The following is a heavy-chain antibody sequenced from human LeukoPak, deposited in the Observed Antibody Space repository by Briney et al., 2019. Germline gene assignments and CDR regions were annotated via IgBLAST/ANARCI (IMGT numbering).Heavy chain of an antibody. J-gene: IGHJ4*02. Sequence: ASVKVSCRASGGTFSSYAISWVRQAPGQGPEWMGGIIPIFGTANYAQKFQGRVTITADESTSTAYMELSSLRSEDTAVYYCASSWLRDGYNSLNYWGQGTLVTVSS. V-gene: IGHV1-69*01. CDR3: ASSWLRDGYNSLNY. D-gene: IGHD5-24*01. CDR2: IIPIFGTA. CDR1: GGTFSSYA.